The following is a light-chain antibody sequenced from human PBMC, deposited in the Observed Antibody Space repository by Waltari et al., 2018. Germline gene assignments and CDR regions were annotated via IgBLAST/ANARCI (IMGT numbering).Light chain of an antibody. CDR1: PSVSSIS. Sequence: DIVLTQSPGTLSLSPGEGATLSCRASPSVSSISFTWYQQRPDQAPRLLIYGTSSRATDIPDRFSGSGSGTDFTLTISRLVPEDFAVYFCQHYDGSAVTFGGGTKVEIK. CDR3: QHYDGSAVT. CDR2: GTS. J-gene: IGKJ4*01. V-gene: IGKV3-20*01.